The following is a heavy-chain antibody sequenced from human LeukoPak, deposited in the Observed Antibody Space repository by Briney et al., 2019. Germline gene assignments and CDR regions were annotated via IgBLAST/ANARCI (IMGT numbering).Heavy chain of an antibody. D-gene: IGHD4-17*01. Sequence: GGSLRLSCEAFGFIFSNYPMNWVRQAPGKGLEWVSNVRPGDSARSYADSVRGRFTISRDDAKNSLYLQMNSLRDEDTAVYYCATDSHYAFDFWGLGTLVTVSS. CDR3: ATDSHYAFDF. CDR1: GFIFSNYP. CDR2: VRPGDSAR. V-gene: IGHV3-48*02. J-gene: IGHJ4*02.